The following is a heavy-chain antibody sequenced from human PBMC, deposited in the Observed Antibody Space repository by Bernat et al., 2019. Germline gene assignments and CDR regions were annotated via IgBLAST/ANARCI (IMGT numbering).Heavy chain of an antibody. Sequence: VYLVESGGGVVRPGRSLRLSCATSGFIFRNYGIHWVRQAPGKGLEWVAAISGDGNERHYAVSVKGRFTISRDNSKNTVYLQMSSLRIEDTAIYYCAKDFLGMGYLLDFWGQGTLASVSS. J-gene: IGHJ4*02. CDR3: AKDFLGMGYLLDF. D-gene: IGHD2-8*01. CDR2: ISGDGNER. CDR1: GFIFRNYG. V-gene: IGHV3-30*18.